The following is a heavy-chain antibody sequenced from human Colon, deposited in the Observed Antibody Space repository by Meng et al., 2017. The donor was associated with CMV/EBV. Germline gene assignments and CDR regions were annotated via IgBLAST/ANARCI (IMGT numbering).Heavy chain of an antibody. V-gene: IGHV1-69*10. Sequence: SVKVSCKASGGPFSRDAIGWVRQAPGQGLEWMGGIIPIFNIANHAERFQGRVTITADTSTSTAFMELSSLRSEDTAVYYCARASVLQYCNATNCPPPYYYGVDVWGQGTTVTVSS. D-gene: IGHD2/OR15-2a*01. CDR2: IIPIFNIA. CDR3: ARASVLQYCNATNCPPPYYYGVDV. J-gene: IGHJ6*02. CDR1: GGPFSRDA.